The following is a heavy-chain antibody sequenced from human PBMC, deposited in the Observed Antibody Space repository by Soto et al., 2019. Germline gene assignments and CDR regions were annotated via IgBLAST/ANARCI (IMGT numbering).Heavy chain of an antibody. D-gene: IGHD6-25*01. Sequence: ASVKVSFKASGYIFTTYIITWVRQAPGQGLEWMGWIRAYNGDTTYPQKVQGRVTMTMETSTSTAYMELRSLRSDDTAVYYCARIAAESDFAMDVWGQGTTVTVSS. CDR3: ARIAAESDFAMDV. J-gene: IGHJ6*02. CDR1: GYIFTTYI. CDR2: IRAYNGDT. V-gene: IGHV1-18*01.